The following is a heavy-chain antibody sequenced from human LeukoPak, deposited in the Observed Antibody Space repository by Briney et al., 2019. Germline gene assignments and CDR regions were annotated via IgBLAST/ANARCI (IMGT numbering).Heavy chain of an antibody. CDR1: GGSISSSNW. CDR3: ARMFSGDIVVVPAAPEGFDY. CDR2: IYHSGST. V-gene: IGHV4-4*02. Sequence: SETLSLTCAVSGGSISSSNWWSWVRQPPGKGLEWIGEIYHSGSTNYNPSLKSRVTISVDKSMNQFSLKLSSVTAADTAVYYCARMFSGDIVVVPAAPEGFDYWGQGTLVTVSS. J-gene: IGHJ4*02. D-gene: IGHD2-2*01.